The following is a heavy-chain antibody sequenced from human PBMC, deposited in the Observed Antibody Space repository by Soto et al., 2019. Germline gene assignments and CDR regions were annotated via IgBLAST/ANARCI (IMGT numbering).Heavy chain of an antibody. D-gene: IGHD2-2*02. CDR1: GGSFSGYY. Sequence: WETLSLTCAVYGGSFSGYYWSWIRQPPGKGLEWIGEINHSGSTNYNPSLKSRVTISVDTSKNQFSLKLSSVTAADTAVYYCARGAVERKLGYCSSTSCYRGGRYYYYGMDVWGQGTTVTVSS. J-gene: IGHJ6*02. V-gene: IGHV4-34*01. CDR2: INHSGST. CDR3: ARGAVERKLGYCSSTSCYRGGRYYYYGMDV.